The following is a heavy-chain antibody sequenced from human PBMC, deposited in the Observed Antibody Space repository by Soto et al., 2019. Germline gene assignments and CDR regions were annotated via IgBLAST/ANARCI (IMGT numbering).Heavy chain of an antibody. D-gene: IGHD3-16*01. J-gene: IGHJ4*02. CDR2: LSSDGFGT. CDR1: GFTLSPYW. Sequence: GXSLRLSCAAYGFTLSPYWMHWVRQAPGRGLEWVARLSSDGFGTAYADSVKGRFLISRDTARNTLFLHMNILRPEDTAVYYCARDLGGPDYWGRGTLVTVSS. CDR3: ARDLGGPDY. V-gene: IGHV3-74*03.